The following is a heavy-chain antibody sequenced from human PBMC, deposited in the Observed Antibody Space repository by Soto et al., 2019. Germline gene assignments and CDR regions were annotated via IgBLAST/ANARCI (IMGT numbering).Heavy chain of an antibody. CDR2: IYYSGST. Sequence: PSETLSLTCTVSGGSISSGDYYWSWIRQPPGKGLKWIGYIYYSGSTYYNPSLKSRVTISVDTSKNQFSLKLSSVTAADTAVYYCARDRLETGTTAYYFDYWGQGTLVTVSS. CDR1: GGSISSGDYY. CDR3: ARDRLETGTTAYYFDY. J-gene: IGHJ4*02. V-gene: IGHV4-30-4*01. D-gene: IGHD1-7*01.